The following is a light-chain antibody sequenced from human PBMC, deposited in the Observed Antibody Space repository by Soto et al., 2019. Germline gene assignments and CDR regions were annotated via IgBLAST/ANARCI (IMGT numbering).Light chain of an antibody. CDR2: DVN. J-gene: IGLJ1*01. V-gene: IGLV2-14*03. CDR1: GNHVGGYTF. Sequence: QSALTQPASVSGSPGQSISISCTGTGNHVGGYTFVSWYQQHPEKVHKLVIFDVNRRASGVSDCFSGSKSVNAASLTISGLHADDEADYYCCSYTATTTDVFGTGTKLTVL. CDR3: CSYTATTTDV.